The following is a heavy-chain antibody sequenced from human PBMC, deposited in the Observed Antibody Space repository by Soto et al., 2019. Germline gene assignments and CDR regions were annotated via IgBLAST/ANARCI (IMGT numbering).Heavy chain of an antibody. CDR3: AKDRYGDYGGIDY. D-gene: IGHD4-17*01. CDR2: ISSSSSTI. J-gene: IGHJ4*02. CDR1: GFTVGISY. Sequence: PGGSLRLSCAASGFTVGISYMTWVRQVPGKGLEWVSYISSSSSTIYYADSVKGRFTISRDTSKNTLFLQMNSLRAEDTAVYYCAKDRYGDYGGIDYWGQGTMVTVSS. V-gene: IGHV3-48*01.